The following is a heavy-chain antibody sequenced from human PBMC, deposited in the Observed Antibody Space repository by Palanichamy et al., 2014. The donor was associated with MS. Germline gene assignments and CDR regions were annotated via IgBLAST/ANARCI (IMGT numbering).Heavy chain of an antibody. D-gene: IGHD6-19*01. CDR2: IYYSGST. J-gene: IGHJ5*02. CDR3: ARDLTGSSGCYDP. Sequence: QLQLQESGPGLVKPSETLSLTCTVSGGSISSSSYYWGWIRQPPGKGLEWIGSIYYSGSTYYNPSLKSRVTISVDTSKNQFSLKLSSVTAADTAVYYCARDLTGSSGCYDPWGQGTLVTVSS. CDR1: GGSISSSSYY. V-gene: IGHV4-39*01.